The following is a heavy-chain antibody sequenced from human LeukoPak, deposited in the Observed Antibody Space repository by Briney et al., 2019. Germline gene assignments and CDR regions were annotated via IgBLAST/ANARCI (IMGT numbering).Heavy chain of an antibody. Sequence: PGGSLRLSCAASGFTVSSNYMSWVRQAPGKGLEWVARLVYDERIDYANSVKGRFSISRDNSKNTLFLDISDLRVEDTAVYYCARDLSAAFDFWGQGVLVTVSS. D-gene: IGHD6-19*01. CDR1: GFTVSSNY. J-gene: IGHJ4*02. V-gene: IGHV3-33*08. CDR2: LVYDERI. CDR3: ARDLSAAFDF.